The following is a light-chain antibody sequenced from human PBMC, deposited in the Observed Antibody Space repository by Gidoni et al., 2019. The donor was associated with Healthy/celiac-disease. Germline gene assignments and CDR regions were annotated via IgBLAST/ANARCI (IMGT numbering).Light chain of an antibody. CDR3: QSADSSGTYV. CDR2: KDS. CDR1: ALPKQY. J-gene: IGLJ1*01. Sequence: YELTQPPSVSVSPGQTARITCSGDALPKQYAYWYQQKPGQAPVLVIYKDSERPSGIPERFSGSSSGTTVTLTISGVQAEDEADYYCQSADSSGTYVFGTGTKVTVL. V-gene: IGLV3-25*03.